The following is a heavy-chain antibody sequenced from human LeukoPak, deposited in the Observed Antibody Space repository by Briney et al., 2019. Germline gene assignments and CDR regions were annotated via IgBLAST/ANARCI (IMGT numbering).Heavy chain of an antibody. J-gene: IGHJ3*02. Sequence: PGGSLRLSCAASGFTFSSYSMSWVRQAPGEGLEWVSSISSSSSYIYYADSVKGRFTISRDNAKNSLYLQMDSLRDEDTAVYYCARDFGSGGAFDIWGQGTMVTVSS. V-gene: IGHV3-21*01. CDR2: ISSSSSYI. D-gene: IGHD2-8*02. CDR1: GFTFSSYS. CDR3: ARDFGSGGAFDI.